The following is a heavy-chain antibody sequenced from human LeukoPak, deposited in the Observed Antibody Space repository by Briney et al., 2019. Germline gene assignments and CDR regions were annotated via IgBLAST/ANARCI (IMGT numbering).Heavy chain of an antibody. CDR2: ISRSDGTA. V-gene: IGHV3-23*01. D-gene: IGHD2-21*02. CDR3: ARDASGDWPPLFDY. J-gene: IGHJ4*02. Sequence: GGSLRLACAAAGFAFIAFAINWVRQAPGKGLEWVSFISRSDGTAYYADSVKGRFTISRDNSKNALYLQMNSLRAEDTAQYFCARDASGDWPPLFDYWGQGTLVTVSS. CDR1: GFAFIAFA.